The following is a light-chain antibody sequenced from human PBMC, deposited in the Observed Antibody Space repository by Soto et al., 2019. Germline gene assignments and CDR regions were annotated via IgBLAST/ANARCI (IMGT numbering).Light chain of an antibody. CDR2: DAS. CDR1: QTIGTY. V-gene: IGKV1-39*01. J-gene: IGKJ2*01. Sequence: DVQMTQSPPSLSASVGDRVTITCRASQTIGTYLNWYQKKPGTPPKLLIYDASNLQTGVSSRFSGSGSAAEFALTISSLQPEDFSTYYCQQSYTSPRTFGQGTQLDIK. CDR3: QQSYTSPRT.